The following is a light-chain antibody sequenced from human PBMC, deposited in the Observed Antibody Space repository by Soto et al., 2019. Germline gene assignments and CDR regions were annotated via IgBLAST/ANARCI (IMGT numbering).Light chain of an antibody. V-gene: IGKV3-20*01. Sequence: VLTQSPGTLSLSPGERATLSCRASQYVGSDYLAWYQHKPGQAPRLLIFGGSTRPTGIPDRFSAGGSETDFTLTISRLEPEDFEVYYCQQYYRSPETLGQGTKVDIK. CDR1: QYVGSDY. J-gene: IGKJ1*01. CDR2: GGS. CDR3: QQYYRSPET.